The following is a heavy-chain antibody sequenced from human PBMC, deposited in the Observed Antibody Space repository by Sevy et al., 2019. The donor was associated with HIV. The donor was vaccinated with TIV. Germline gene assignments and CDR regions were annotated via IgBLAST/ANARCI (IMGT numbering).Heavy chain of an antibody. D-gene: IGHD2-15*01. CDR1: GYTFTSYG. CDR2: ISAYNSNT. J-gene: IGHJ5*02. CDR3: ARFTTGYCSGGSCYVNEFWFDP. Sequence: AAVKVSCKASGYTFTSYGISWVRQAPRQGLERRGWISAYNSNTNYPQKLQGRVTMTTDTSTSTAYMELRSLRSDDTAVYYCARFTTGYCSGGSCYVNEFWFDPWGQGTLVTVSS. V-gene: IGHV1-18*04.